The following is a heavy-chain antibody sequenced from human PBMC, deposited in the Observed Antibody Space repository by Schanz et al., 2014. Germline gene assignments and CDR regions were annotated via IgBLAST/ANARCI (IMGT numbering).Heavy chain of an antibody. CDR2: INVYNGDT. J-gene: IGHJ5*02. CDR3: ARGNTIFGVVILGWLDP. Sequence: QVQLVQSGAEVKKPGASVKVSCLASGYSFTEYFLHWVRQAPGQGLEWMGWINVYNGDTKFAKTFQDRVTLTTDKSTSTVYMELSSLRSEDTAIYYCARGNTIFGVVILGWLDPWGQGTLVTVSS. CDR1: GYSFTEYF. V-gene: IGHV1-18*01. D-gene: IGHD3-3*01.